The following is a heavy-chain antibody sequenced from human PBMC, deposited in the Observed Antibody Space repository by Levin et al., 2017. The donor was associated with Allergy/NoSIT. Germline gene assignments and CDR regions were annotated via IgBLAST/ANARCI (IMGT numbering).Heavy chain of an antibody. D-gene: IGHD6-13*01. J-gene: IGHJ5*02. V-gene: IGHV4-39*01. CDR2: IYFTGPT. CDR3: ARAVKAAGWVWFDP. CDR1: GGSISSGSYY. Sequence: PGGSLRLSCTVSGGSISSGSYYWAWIRQAPGTGLEWIGHIYFTGPTYYNPSLKSRVTISVDTSNNQFSLELTSVTAADTAVFYCARAVKAAGWVWFDPWGPGTPVTVSS.